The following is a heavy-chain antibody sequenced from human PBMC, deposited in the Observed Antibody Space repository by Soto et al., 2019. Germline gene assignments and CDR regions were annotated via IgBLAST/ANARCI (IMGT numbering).Heavy chain of an antibody. V-gene: IGHV3-7*05. Sequence: PGGSLRLSCAASGFTFSSYWMRWVRQAPGKGLEWVANIKQGGSEKYYVDSVKGRFTISRDNAKNSLYLQMNSLRAEDTAVYYCARASGYSYGYSFWFDPWGQGTLVTSPQ. D-gene: IGHD5-18*01. J-gene: IGHJ5*02. CDR2: IKQGGSEK. CDR3: ARASGYSYGYSFWFDP. CDR1: GFTFSSYW.